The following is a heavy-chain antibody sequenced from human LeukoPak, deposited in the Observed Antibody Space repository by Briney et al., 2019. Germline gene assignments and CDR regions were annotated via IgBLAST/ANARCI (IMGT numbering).Heavy chain of an antibody. D-gene: IGHD3-22*01. Sequence: GGSLRLSCAASGFTVSSNYMNWVRQAPGKGLEWVSVIYSGGNTFYADSVKGRFTISRDNSKNTLYLQMNSLRAEDTAVYYCARAIFQENSSGYYSLGYWGQGTLVTVSS. CDR3: ARAIFQENSSGYYSLGY. J-gene: IGHJ4*02. CDR2: IYSGGNT. CDR1: GFTVSSNY. V-gene: IGHV3-53*05.